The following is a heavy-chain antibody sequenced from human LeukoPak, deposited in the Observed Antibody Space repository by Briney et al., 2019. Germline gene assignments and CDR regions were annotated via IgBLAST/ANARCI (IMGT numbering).Heavy chain of an antibody. CDR3: ARGSGRPLGPRYYYDRSGYQTDFGY. J-gene: IGHJ4*02. CDR2: INPSGGST. Sequence: ASVKVSCKASGYTFTSYYMHWVRQAPGQGLEWMGIINPSGGSTSYAQKFQGRVTMTRDTSTSTVYMELSSLRSEDTAVYYCARGSGRPLGPRYYYDRSGYQTDFGYWGQGTLVTVSS. V-gene: IGHV1-46*01. CDR1: GYTFTSYY. D-gene: IGHD3-22*01.